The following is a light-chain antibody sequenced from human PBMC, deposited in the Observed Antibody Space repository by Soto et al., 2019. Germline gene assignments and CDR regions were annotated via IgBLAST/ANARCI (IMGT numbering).Light chain of an antibody. CDR1: QSVSSN. CDR3: QQYNV. V-gene: IGKV3-15*01. Sequence: EIVMTQSPATLSVSPGERATLSCRASQSVSSNLAWYQQKPGQAPRLLIYGASTRDTGIPARFSGSGSGTEFTLTITSLQSEDFAVYYCQQYNVVGGGTKGDIK. J-gene: IGKJ4*01. CDR2: GAS.